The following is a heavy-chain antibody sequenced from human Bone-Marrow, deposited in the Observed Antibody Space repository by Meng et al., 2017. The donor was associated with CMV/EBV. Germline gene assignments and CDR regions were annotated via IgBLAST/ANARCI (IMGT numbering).Heavy chain of an antibody. CDR1: GDSVSSSSYY. Sequence: SETLSLTCTVSGDSVSSSSYYWGWIRQPPGKGLEWIGTIYYSGSTYYNPSLKSRVTISVDTSKNQFSLKLNSVTAADTAIYYCARHVAARPDYWGQGILVTVSS. D-gene: IGHD6-6*01. J-gene: IGHJ4*02. V-gene: IGHV4-39*01. CDR3: ARHVAARPDY. CDR2: IYYSGST.